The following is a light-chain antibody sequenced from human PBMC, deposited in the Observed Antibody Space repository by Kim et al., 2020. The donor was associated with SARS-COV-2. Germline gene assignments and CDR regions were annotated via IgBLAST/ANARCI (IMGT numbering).Light chain of an antibody. CDR1: QDISNY. Sequence: ASVGDRVTITCRASQDISNYLAWLQLKPGKAPTLLIYAASAWQPGVPSRFSGSGAGTDFTLTVTSLQPEDVATYYCQKCDSAPWTFGQGTKVDI. J-gene: IGKJ1*01. CDR2: AAS. CDR3: QKCDSAPWT. V-gene: IGKV1-27*01.